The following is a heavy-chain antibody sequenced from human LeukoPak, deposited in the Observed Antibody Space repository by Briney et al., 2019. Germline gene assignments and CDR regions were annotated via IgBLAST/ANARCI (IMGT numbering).Heavy chain of an antibody. Sequence: PGGSLRLSCAASGFTFSSYGMHWVRQAPGKGLEWVAFIRYDGSNKYYADSVKGRFTISRDNSKNTLYLQMNSLRAEDTAVYYCARDPEHIAAAGFNWFDPWGQGTLVTVSS. CDR2: IRYDGSNK. D-gene: IGHD6-13*01. CDR1: GFTFSSYG. V-gene: IGHV3-30*02. CDR3: ARDPEHIAAAGFNWFDP. J-gene: IGHJ5*02.